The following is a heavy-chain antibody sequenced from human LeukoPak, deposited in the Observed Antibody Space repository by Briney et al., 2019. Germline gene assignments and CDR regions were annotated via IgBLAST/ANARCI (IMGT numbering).Heavy chain of an antibody. CDR1: GGSISSYY. V-gene: IGHV4-4*07. Sequence: SETPSLTCTVSGGSISSYYWSWIRQPAGKGLEWIGRIYTSGSTNYNPSLKSRVTMSVDTSKNQFSLKLSSVTAADTAVYYCARARDGYNFDYFDYWGQGTLVTVSS. CDR3: ARARDGYNFDYFDY. CDR2: IYTSGST. J-gene: IGHJ4*02. D-gene: IGHD5-24*01.